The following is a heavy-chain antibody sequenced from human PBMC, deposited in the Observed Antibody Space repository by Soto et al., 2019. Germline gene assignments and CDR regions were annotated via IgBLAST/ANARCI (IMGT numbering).Heavy chain of an antibody. D-gene: IGHD6-13*01. CDR3: ARDYGAPRRLGREYSSSWAPTQFEPSFDY. CDR2: IIPIFGTA. Sequence: SVKVSCKASGGTFSSYAISWVRQAPGQGLEWMGGIIPIFGTANYAQKFQGRVTITADESTSTAYMELSSLRSEDMAVYYCARDYGAPRRLGREYSSSWAPTQFEPSFDYWGHGTLVTVSS. V-gene: IGHV1-69*13. CDR1: GGTFSSYA. J-gene: IGHJ4*01.